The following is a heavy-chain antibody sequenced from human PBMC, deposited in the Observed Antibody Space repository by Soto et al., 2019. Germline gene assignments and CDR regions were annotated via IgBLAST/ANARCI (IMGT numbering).Heavy chain of an antibody. CDR3: ARGQWDYDFWSGYHTSAWFDP. CDR1: GYTYTSYD. CDR2: MNPNSGNT. D-gene: IGHD3-3*01. J-gene: IGHJ5*02. V-gene: IGHV1-8*01. Sequence: ASVKVSCKASGYTYTSYDINWVRQAKGQGLEWMGWMNPNSGNTGYAQKFQGRVTMTRNTSISTAYMELSSLRSEDTAVYYCARGQWDYDFWSGYHTSAWFDPWGQGTLVTVSS.